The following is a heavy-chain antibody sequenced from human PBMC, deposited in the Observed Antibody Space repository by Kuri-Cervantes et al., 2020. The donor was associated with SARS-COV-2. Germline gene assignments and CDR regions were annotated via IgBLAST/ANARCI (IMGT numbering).Heavy chain of an antibody. CDR3: ASVGYSGYDPHGGMDV. CDR2: MNPNSGNT. Sequence: ASVQVSCKASGYTFTSYDINWVRQATGQGLEWMGWMNPNSGNTGYAQKFQGRVTMTRNTSISTAYMELSSLRSEDTAVYYCASVGYSGYDPHGGMDVWGQGTMVTVSS. CDR1: GYTFTSYD. D-gene: IGHD5-12*01. V-gene: IGHV1-8*01. J-gene: IGHJ6*02.